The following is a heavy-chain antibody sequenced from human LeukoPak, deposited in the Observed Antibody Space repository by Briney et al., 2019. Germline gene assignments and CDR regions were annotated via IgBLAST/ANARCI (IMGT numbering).Heavy chain of an antibody. D-gene: IGHD5-24*01. CDR2: ISSDGSST. CDR1: GFTFSTYW. CDR3: ARVRRDGYNLFFDY. J-gene: IGHJ4*02. Sequence: RPGGSLRLSCAASGFTFSTYWMHWVRQAPGKGLVWVSRISSDGSSTIYADSVKGRFTISRDNANNTLYLQMNSLRAEDTAVYFCARVRRDGYNLFFDYWGQGTLVTVSS. V-gene: IGHV3-74*01.